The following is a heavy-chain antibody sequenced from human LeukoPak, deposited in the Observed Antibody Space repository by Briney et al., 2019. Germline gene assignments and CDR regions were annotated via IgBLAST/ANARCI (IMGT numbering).Heavy chain of an antibody. D-gene: IGHD4-17*01. CDR3: AREDPQTTVPEGMDV. Sequence: SETLSLTCTVSGGSISYYSSSWIRPCPGEGLEWSGYIYYSGTTNYNPPLQSRVNISVDTSKTQFSLQLRSVTAADTAVYYCAREDPQTTVPEGMDVWGQGTTVTVS. CDR1: GGSISYYS. CDR2: IYYSGTT. J-gene: IGHJ6*02. V-gene: IGHV4-59*01.